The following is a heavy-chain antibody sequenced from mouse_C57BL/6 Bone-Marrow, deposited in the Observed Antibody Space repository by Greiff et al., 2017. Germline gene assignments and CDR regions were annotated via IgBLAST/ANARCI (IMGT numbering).Heavy chain of an antibody. CDR1: GYTFTTYP. D-gene: IGHD5-1*01. CDR2: FPPYNDDT. CDR3: ARSSTFFYYFDY. J-gene: IGHJ2*01. V-gene: IGHV1-47*01. Sequence: VKLMESGAELVKPGASVKMSCKASGYTFTTYPIEWMKQNHGKSLEWIGNFPPYNDDTKYNEKFKGKATLTVEQSSNTVYLELSRLTSDDSAVYYCARSSTFFYYFDYWGQGTTLTVSS.